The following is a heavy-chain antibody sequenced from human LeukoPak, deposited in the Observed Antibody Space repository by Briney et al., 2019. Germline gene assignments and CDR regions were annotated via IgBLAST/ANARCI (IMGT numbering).Heavy chain of an antibody. D-gene: IGHD2-15*01. Sequence: GASVKVSCKASGGTFSSYAISWVRQAPGQGLEWMGWINPHSGGTNYAQKFQGRVSMTRDTSITTVYMELSSLKSDDTAVYYCASGLNTSGGFDLWGQGTMVTVSS. CDR1: GGTFSSYA. CDR3: ASGLNTSGGFDL. V-gene: IGHV1-2*02. J-gene: IGHJ3*01. CDR2: INPHSGGT.